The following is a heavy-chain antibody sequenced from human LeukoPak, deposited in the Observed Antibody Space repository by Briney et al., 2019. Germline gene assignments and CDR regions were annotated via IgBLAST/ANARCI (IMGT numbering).Heavy chain of an antibody. CDR2: IWYDGSNK. CDR1: GLTFSSYG. V-gene: IGHV3-33*01. D-gene: IGHD3-10*01. CDR3: ARDRAYYYGSGINY. Sequence: GRSLRLSCAASGLTFSSYGMHWVRQAPGKGLEWVAVIWYDGSNKYYADSVKGRFTISRDNSKNTLYLQMNSLRAEDKAVYYCARDRAYYYGSGINYWGQGTLVTVSS. J-gene: IGHJ4*02.